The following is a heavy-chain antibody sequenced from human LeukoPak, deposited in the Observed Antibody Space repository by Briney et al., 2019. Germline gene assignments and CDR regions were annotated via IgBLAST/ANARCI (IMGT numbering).Heavy chain of an antibody. D-gene: IGHD6-13*01. CDR2: IDTNTGNP. Sequence: ASVKVSCKASGHTFTSYAMNWVRQAPGQGLEWMGWIDTNTGNPTYAQGFTGRFVFSLDTSVSTAYLQISSLKAEDTAVYYCARDGDSSSWVRWFDPWGQGTLVTVSS. CDR3: ARDGDSSSWVRWFDP. V-gene: IGHV7-4-1*02. J-gene: IGHJ5*02. CDR1: GHTFTSYA.